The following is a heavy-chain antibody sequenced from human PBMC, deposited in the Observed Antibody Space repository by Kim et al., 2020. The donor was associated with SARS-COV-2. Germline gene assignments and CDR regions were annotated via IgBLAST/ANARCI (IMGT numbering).Heavy chain of an antibody. J-gene: IGHJ4*02. CDR3: ARASSGYDFGDY. CDR1: GFTFSSYW. D-gene: IGHD5-12*01. CDR2: INSDGSST. Sequence: GGSLRLSCAASGFTFSSYWMHWVRQAPGKGLVWVSRINSDGSSTSYADSVKGRFTISRDNAKNTLYLQMNSLRAEDTAVYYCARASSGYDFGDYWGQGTLVTVSS. V-gene: IGHV3-74*01.